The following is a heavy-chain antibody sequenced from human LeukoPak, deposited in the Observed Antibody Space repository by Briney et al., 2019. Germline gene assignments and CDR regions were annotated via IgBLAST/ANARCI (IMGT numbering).Heavy chain of an antibody. CDR3: ARAGDGYNRIDY. V-gene: IGHV3-33*01. D-gene: IGHD5-24*01. J-gene: IGHJ4*02. CDR1: GFTFSSYG. Sequence: GRSLRLSCAASGFTFSSYGMHWVRQAPGKGLEWVAVIWYDGSNKYYADSVKGRFTISRDNSKNTLYLQMNSLRAEDTAVYYCARAGDGYNRIDYWGQGTLVTVSS. CDR2: IWYDGSNK.